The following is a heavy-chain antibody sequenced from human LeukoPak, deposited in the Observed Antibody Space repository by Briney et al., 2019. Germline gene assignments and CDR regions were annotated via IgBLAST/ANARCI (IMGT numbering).Heavy chain of an antibody. CDR3: ARMDSGYFQH. V-gene: IGHV4-59*01. CDR1: GGSISSSY. Sequence: PSETLSLTCTVSGGSISSSYWSWIRQPPGKGLEWIGYVYYSGSTNYNPSLKSRVTMSVDTSKNEFSLKLSSVTAADTAVYYCARMDSGYFQHWGQGTLVTVSS. J-gene: IGHJ1*01. D-gene: IGHD3-10*01. CDR2: VYYSGST.